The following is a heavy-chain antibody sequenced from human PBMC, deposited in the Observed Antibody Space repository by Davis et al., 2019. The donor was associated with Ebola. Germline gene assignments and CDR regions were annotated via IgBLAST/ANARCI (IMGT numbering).Heavy chain of an antibody. D-gene: IGHD2-2*01. CDR3: ARDLVVPAARYPMDV. Sequence: SVKVSCKASGYTFTSYGISWVRQAPGQGLEWMGGIIPIFGTANYAQKFQGRVTITADESTSTAYMELSSLRSEDTAVYYCARDLVVPAARYPMDVWGQGTTVTVSS. CDR1: GYTFTSYG. J-gene: IGHJ6*02. CDR2: IIPIFGTA. V-gene: IGHV1-69*13.